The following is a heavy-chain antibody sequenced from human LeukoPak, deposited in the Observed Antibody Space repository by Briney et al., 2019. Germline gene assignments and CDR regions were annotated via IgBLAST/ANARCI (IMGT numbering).Heavy chain of an antibody. CDR1: GDRFSSNSGG. D-gene: IGHD6-6*01. Sequence: SQTLSLTCAVSGDRFSSNSGGWNWHRQAPGRGLEGLGSKYYRSKWYNDYGGSVKSRIIITADTSKNQFSLQLNSVTPEDTAVYYCARAEVVEPRPHYFGMDVWGQGTTVTVSS. V-gene: IGHV6-1*01. CDR2: KYYRSKWYN. J-gene: IGHJ6*02. CDR3: ARAEVVEPRPHYFGMDV.